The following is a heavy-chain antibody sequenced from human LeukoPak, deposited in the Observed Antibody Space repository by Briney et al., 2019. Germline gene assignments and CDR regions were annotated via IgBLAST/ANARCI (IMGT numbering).Heavy chain of an antibody. V-gene: IGHV4-39*07. CDR1: GGSISSSSYY. D-gene: IGHD6-13*01. CDR2: IYYSGST. J-gene: IGHJ6*03. Sequence: SETLSLTCTVSGGSISSSSYYWGWIRQPPGKGLEWIGSIYYSGSTYYNPSLKSRVTISVDTSKNQFSLKLSSVTAADTAVYYCAREASAGFSWACYYYYMDVWGKGTTVTVSS. CDR3: AREASAGFSWACYYYYMDV.